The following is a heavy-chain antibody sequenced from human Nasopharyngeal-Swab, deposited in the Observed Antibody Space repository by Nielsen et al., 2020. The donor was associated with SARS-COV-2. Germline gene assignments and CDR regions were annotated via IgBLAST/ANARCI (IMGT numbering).Heavy chain of an antibody. Sequence: SETLSLTCTVSGGSISSSSYYWGWIRQPPGKGLEWIGSIYYSGSTYYNPSLKSRVTISVDTSKNQFSLKLSSVTAADTAVYYCARQDRSITIFGVVISDFDYWGQGTLVTVSS. J-gene: IGHJ4*02. CDR1: GGSISSSSYY. D-gene: IGHD3-3*01. CDR2: IYYSGST. V-gene: IGHV4-39*01. CDR3: ARQDRSITIFGVVISDFDY.